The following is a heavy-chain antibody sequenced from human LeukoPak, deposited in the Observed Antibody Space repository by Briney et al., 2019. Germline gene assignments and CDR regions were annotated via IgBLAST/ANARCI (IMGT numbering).Heavy chain of an antibody. CDR2: IKQDGSEK. Sequence: GGSLRLSCAASGFTFSSYWMSWVRQAPGKGLEWVANIKQDGSEKYYVDSVKGRFTISRDNSKNTLYLQMNSLRAEDTAVYYCAKKLLWFGESTYYYYYYYMDVWGKGTTVTISS. D-gene: IGHD3-10*01. CDR1: GFTFSSYW. V-gene: IGHV3-7*03. CDR3: AKKLLWFGESTYYYYYYYMDV. J-gene: IGHJ6*03.